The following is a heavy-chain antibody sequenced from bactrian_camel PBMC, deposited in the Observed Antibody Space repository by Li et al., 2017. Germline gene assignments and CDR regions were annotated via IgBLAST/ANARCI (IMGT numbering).Heavy chain of an antibody. D-gene: IGHD1*01. Sequence: HVQLVESGGGSVPSGGSLTLSCAVRGYSNMEFCMAWFRQVTGKEREGVVVIDSDGLTSYSDSVKGRFIISRDDAGTVYLQMNSLKPEDTAMYYCAAEVSFRIWFDAEYPYDEWGQGTQVTVS. CDR3: AAEVSFRIWFDAEYPYDE. J-gene: IGHJ4*01. CDR1: GYSNMEFC. V-gene: IGHV3S9*01. CDR2: IDSDGLT.